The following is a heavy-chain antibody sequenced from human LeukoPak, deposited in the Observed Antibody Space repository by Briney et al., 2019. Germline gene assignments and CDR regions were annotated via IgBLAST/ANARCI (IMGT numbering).Heavy chain of an antibody. D-gene: IGHD4-23*01. Sequence: SETLSLTCTVSGGSISSYYWSWIRQPPGKGLEWIGYIYYSRSTNYNPSLKSRVTISVDTSKNQFSLKLSSVTAADTAVYYCARTRAYGGRPDYWGQGTLVTVSS. CDR3: ARTRAYGGRPDY. J-gene: IGHJ4*02. V-gene: IGHV4-59*01. CDR1: GGSISSYY. CDR2: IYYSRST.